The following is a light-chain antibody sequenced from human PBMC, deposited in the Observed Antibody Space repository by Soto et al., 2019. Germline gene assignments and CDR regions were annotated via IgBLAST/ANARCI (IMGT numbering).Light chain of an antibody. Sequence: EIVLTQSPGTLSLSPGERATLSCRASQSVSRNYLAWYQHKPGQAPRLLIHGASTRATGIPDRFSGSGSGTDLTLTISRLEPEDFALYYCQQYGTSHRSFGQGTKLEIK. V-gene: IGKV3-20*01. CDR3: QQYGTSHRS. CDR2: GAS. J-gene: IGKJ2*01. CDR1: QSVSRNY.